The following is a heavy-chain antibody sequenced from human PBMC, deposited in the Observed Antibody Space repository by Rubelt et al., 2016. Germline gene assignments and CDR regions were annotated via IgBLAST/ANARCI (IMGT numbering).Heavy chain of an antibody. V-gene: IGHV3-53*01. D-gene: IGHD2-21*01. CDR2: IYSGGST. Sequence: GFTVSSNYMSWVRQAPGKGLEWVSVIYSGGSTYYADSVKGRFTISRDNSKNTLYLQMNSLRAEDTAVYYCARKNSHFDYWGQGTLVTVSS. J-gene: IGHJ4*02. CDR1: GFTVSSNY. CDR3: ARKNSHFDY.